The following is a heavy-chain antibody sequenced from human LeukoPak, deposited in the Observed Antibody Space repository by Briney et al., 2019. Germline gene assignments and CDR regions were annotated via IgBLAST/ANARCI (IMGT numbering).Heavy chain of an antibody. D-gene: IGHD2-15*01. J-gene: IGHJ4*02. CDR2: IYSGGST. CDR3: ARDSLYCSGGSCYMVEG. CDR1: GFTVSSNY. Sequence: PGGSLRLSCAASGFTVSSNYMSWVRQAPGKGLEWVSDIYSGGSTYYADSMKGRFTISRDNSKNTLYLQMNSLRAEDTAVYYCARDSLYCSGGSCYMVEGWGQGTLVTVSS. V-gene: IGHV3-53*01.